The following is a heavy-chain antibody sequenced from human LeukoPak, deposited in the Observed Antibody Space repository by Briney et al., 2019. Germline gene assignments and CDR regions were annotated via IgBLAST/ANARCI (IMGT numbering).Heavy chain of an antibody. CDR2: ISGSGDST. J-gene: IGHJ4*02. V-gene: IGHV3-23*01. D-gene: IGHD3-22*01. Sequence: PGGSPRLSCAASGFTFSSYGMSWVRQAPGKGLEWVSAISGSGDSTYYADSVKGRFTISRDNSKNTLYLQMNSLRAEDTAVYYCVKVGYYNDSSGYYLDYFDYWGQGTLVTVSS. CDR1: GFTFSSYG. CDR3: VKVGYYNDSSGYYLDYFDY.